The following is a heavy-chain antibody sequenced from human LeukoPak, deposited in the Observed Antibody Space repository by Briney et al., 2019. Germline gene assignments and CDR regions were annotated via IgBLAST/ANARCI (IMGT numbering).Heavy chain of an antibody. CDR3: ARREASANFDY. CDR1: GYGFSKFW. Sequence: PGEALQISFQGSGYGFSKFWIGWVRPMTGKGREWMGIIYSGDSDTRYSPSFQGQVIISAHRSVNTVYLQWDSLKASATATYYCARREASANFDYWGQGTLVTVSS. D-gene: IGHD2-15*01. J-gene: IGHJ4*02. V-gene: IGHV5-51*01. CDR2: IYSGDSDT.